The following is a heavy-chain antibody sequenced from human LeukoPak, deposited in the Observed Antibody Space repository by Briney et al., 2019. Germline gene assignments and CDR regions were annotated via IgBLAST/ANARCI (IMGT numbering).Heavy chain of an antibody. CDR1: GFTFGDYA. J-gene: IGHJ4*02. V-gene: IGHV3-49*03. CDR2: IRSKACGGTT. Sequence: GGSLRLSCTASGFTFGDYAMSWFRQAPGKGLEWVGFIRSKACGGTTEYAASVKGRFTISRDDSKSIAYLQMNSLKTEDTAVYYCTRVTSSWPPAYFDYWGQGTLVTVSS. D-gene: IGHD6-13*01. CDR3: TRVTSSWPPAYFDY.